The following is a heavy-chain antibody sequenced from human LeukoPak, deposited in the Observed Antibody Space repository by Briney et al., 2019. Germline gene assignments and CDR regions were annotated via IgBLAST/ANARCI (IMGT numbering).Heavy chain of an antibody. CDR2: TIPIFGTP. CDR3: AIPTSATLSSSRGYYYYYYMDV. V-gene: IGHV1-69*01. D-gene: IGHD6-6*01. CDR1: LGSFSSYA. Sequence: SSVKVSCKPSLGSFSSYAISWVRQAPAQGVEWMGGTIPIFGTPTYAQKFPGSVTITAYESTSTAYMELSCLRSEDTAVYYCAIPTSATLSSSRGYYYYYYMDVWGKGTTVTVSS. J-gene: IGHJ6*03.